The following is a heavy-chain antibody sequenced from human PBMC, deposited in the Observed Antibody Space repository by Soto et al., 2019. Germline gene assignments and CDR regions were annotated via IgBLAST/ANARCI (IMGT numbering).Heavy chain of an antibody. D-gene: IGHD6-13*01. CDR1: GFTFSSYA. J-gene: IGHJ4*02. V-gene: IGHV3-23*01. CDR3: ARRSRSWSFDY. Sequence: EVQLLESGGGLVQPGGSLRLSCAASGFTFSSYAMSWVRQAPGKGLEWVSVISGSGGSTYYADSVKGRFTISRDNSKNTLSLQMNSLRAEDTAVYYCARRSRSWSFDYWGQGTLVTVSS. CDR2: ISGSGGST.